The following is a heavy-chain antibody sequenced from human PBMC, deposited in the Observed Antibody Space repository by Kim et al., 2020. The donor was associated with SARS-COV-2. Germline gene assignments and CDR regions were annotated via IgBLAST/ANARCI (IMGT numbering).Heavy chain of an antibody. CDR3: ARGRKDIVVVVAADFDY. J-gene: IGHJ4*02. D-gene: IGHD2-15*01. V-gene: IGHV4-34*01. Sequence: RKSRVTISVDTSKNQFSLKLSSVTAADTAVYYCARGRKDIVVVVAADFDYWRQGTLVTVSS.